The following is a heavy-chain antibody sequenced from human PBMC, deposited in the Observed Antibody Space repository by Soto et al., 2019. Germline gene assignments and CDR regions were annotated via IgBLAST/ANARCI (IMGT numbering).Heavy chain of an antibody. CDR2: INHSGST. CDR3: ARGKLSDYVWGSYRYHFDY. D-gene: IGHD3-16*02. J-gene: IGHJ4*02. Sequence: ASETLSLTCAVYGGSCSGYYWSWIRQPPGKGLEWIGEINHSGSTNYNPSLKSRVTISVDTSKNQFSLKLSSVTAADTAVYYCARGKLSDYVWGSYRYHFDYWGQGTVVTVSS. V-gene: IGHV4-34*01. CDR1: GGSCSGYY.